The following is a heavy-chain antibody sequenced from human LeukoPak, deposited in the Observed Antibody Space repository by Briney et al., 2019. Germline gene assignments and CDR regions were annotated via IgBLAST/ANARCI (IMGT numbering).Heavy chain of an antibody. CDR1: GYTFTSYG. Sequence: ASVKVSCKASGYTFTSYGISWVRQAPGQGLEWMGWISAYNGNTNYAQKLQGRVTMTTDTSTSTAYMELRSLRSDDTAVYYCARDLRIVSNYYDSSGYYGPSNWFDPWGQGTLVTVSS. J-gene: IGHJ5*02. D-gene: IGHD3-22*01. CDR2: ISAYNGNT. CDR3: ARDLRIVSNYYDSSGYYGPSNWFDP. V-gene: IGHV1-18*01.